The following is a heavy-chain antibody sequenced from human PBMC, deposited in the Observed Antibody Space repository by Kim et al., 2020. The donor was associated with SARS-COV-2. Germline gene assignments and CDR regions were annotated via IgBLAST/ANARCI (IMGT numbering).Heavy chain of an antibody. CDR1: GFTFDDYA. D-gene: IGHD3-22*01. J-gene: IGHJ3*02. V-gene: IGHV3-9*01. Sequence: GGSLRLSCAASGFTFDDYAMHWVRQAPGKGLEWVSGISWNSGSIGYADSVKSRFTISRDNAKNSLYLQMNSLRAEDTALYYCAKDRAYYYDSNDAFDIWGQGTMVTVSS. CDR3: AKDRAYYYDSNDAFDI. CDR2: ISWNSGSI.